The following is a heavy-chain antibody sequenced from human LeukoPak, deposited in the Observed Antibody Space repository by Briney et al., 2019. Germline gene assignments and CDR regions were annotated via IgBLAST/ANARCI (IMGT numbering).Heavy chain of an antibody. CDR1: GFTFTTYS. CDR2: ISSSSSTI. D-gene: IGHD5-18*01. CDR3: ARVAQGYSYGYPLDY. J-gene: IGHJ4*02. V-gene: IGHV3-48*04. Sequence: GGSLRLSCAASGFTFTTYSMTWVRQAPGKGLEWVSYISSSSSTIYYADSVKGRFTISRDNAKNSLYLQMNSLRAEDTAVYYCARVAQGYSYGYPLDYWGQGTLVTVSS.